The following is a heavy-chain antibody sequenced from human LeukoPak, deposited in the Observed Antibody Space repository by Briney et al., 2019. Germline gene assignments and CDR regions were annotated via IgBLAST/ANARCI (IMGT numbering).Heavy chain of an antibody. Sequence: SETLSLTCTVSGGAIISDNFDWGWVRRPPGKGLEWVGSINYSGTTYYNPSLRSRLSISVDTSRTQFFLRLNSVTAADTAVYYCGRLFVPWGQGSLVTVSS. CDR2: INYSGTT. CDR1: GGAIISDNFD. CDR3: GRLFVP. J-gene: IGHJ5*02. V-gene: IGHV4-39*01.